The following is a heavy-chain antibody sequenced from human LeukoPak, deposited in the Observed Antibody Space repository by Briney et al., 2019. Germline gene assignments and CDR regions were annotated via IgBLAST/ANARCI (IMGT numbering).Heavy chain of an antibody. D-gene: IGHD5-24*01. V-gene: IGHV4-39*01. CDR1: TGSISSSNYY. CDR2: IYYSGTT. CDR3: AIEMAAAVGHSSFDY. Sequence: KPSETLSLTCPVSTGSISSSNYYWGWIRQPPGKGLEWIGTIYYSGTTYYNPSLKSRVTMSVDTSENQFSLRLTSVPAADTAVYYCAIEMAAAVGHSSFDYWGQGTLVTVSS. J-gene: IGHJ4*02.